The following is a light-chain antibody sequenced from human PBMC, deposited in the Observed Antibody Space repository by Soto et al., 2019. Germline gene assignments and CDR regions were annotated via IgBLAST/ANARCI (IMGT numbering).Light chain of an antibody. J-gene: IGLJ2*01. CDR2: DVS. CDR3: CSFGSGSTVV. V-gene: IGLV2-14*03. Sequence: QSALTQPASVSASPGQSITISCTGTSSDVGGYNSVSWYQQHPGNAPKLMIYDVSNRPSGVSNRFSGSKSGNTASLTISGLQAEDEADYYCCSFGSGSTVVFGGGTKLTVL. CDR1: SSDVGGYNS.